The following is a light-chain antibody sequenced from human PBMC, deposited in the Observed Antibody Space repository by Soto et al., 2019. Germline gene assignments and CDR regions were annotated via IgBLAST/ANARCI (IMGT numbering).Light chain of an antibody. CDR3: QQYGSTPRA. Sequence: EIVSTQSPATLSESPGAVSTVSCRASQYVGSRLDWYQHKPGQAPRLLIYDVSKRDSGIPDRFSGSGSGTEFSLTISRLEPEDLAVYYCQQYGSTPRAFGQGTKVDIK. CDR1: QYVGSR. V-gene: IGKV3-20*01. J-gene: IGKJ1*01. CDR2: DVS.